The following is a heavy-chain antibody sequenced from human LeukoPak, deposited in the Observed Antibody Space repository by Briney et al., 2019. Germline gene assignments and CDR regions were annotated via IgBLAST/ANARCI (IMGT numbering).Heavy chain of an antibody. V-gene: IGHV3-21*01. CDR2: ISSSNSYM. D-gene: IGHD2-15*01. CDR1: GFTFSSYS. J-gene: IGHJ4*02. Sequence: GGSLRLSCAASGFTFSSYSMNWVRQAPGKGLEWVSSISSSNSYMYYADSVKGRFTISRDNAKNSLYLQMNSLRAEDTAVYYCAREPVVLAAKLDYWGQGTLVTVSS. CDR3: AREPVVLAAKLDY.